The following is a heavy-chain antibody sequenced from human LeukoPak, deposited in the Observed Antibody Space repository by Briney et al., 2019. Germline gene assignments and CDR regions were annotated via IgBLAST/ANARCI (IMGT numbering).Heavy chain of an antibody. V-gene: IGHV3-30-3*01. CDR2: ISADGNNE. CDR3: VRAGTYYYGSGAFDS. CDR1: GFIFSNYP. D-gene: IGHD3-10*01. Sequence: QPGGSLRLSCAASGFIFSNYPMHWVRQAPGKGLEWVAVISADGNNEHYADSAKGRFTLSRDNAKSTAYLQMNSLRSEDTAVYYCVRAGTYYYGSGAFDSWGQGTLVTVSS. J-gene: IGHJ4*02.